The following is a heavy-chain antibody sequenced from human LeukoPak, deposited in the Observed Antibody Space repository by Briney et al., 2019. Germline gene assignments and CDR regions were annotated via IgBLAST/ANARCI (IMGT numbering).Heavy chain of an antibody. CDR2: IKQDGSER. Sequence: PGGSLRLSCAASGFTFSNYWMTWVRLGPGKGLEWVANIKQDGSERYYVDAVKGRFIISRDNAKNSLYLQMNNLRAEDTAVYYCASSRYYYGLGSSPPFDYWGQGDLVIVSS. J-gene: IGHJ4*02. D-gene: IGHD3-10*01. V-gene: IGHV3-7*01. CDR3: ASSRYYYGLGSSPPFDY. CDR1: GFTFSNYW.